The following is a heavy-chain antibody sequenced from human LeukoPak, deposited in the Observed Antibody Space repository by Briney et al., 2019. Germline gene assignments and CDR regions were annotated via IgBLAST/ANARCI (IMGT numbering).Heavy chain of an antibody. Sequence: GGSLRLSCATSGFTFSSYAMSWVRQAPGKGLEWVSAISGSGGSTYYADSVKGRFTISRDNSKNTLYLQMNSLRAEDTAVYYCAKDDYGDYIFDYWGQGTLVTVSS. CDR3: AKDDYGDYIFDY. V-gene: IGHV3-23*01. CDR1: GFTFSSYA. CDR2: ISGSGGST. J-gene: IGHJ4*02. D-gene: IGHD4-17*01.